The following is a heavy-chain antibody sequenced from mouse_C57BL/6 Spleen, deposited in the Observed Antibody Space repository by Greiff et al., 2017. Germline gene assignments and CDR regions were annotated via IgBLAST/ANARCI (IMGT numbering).Heavy chain of an antibody. Sequence: VQLQQSGAELMKPGASVKLSCKASGYTFTSYWMHWVKQRPGQGLEWIGMIHPNSGSTNYNEKFKSKATLTVDKSSSTAYMQLSSLTSEDSAVYYCAKIYYGNYYAMDYWGQGTSVTVSS. D-gene: IGHD2-1*01. CDR2: IHPNSGST. CDR3: AKIYYGNYYAMDY. CDR1: GYTFTSYW. V-gene: IGHV1-64*01. J-gene: IGHJ4*01.